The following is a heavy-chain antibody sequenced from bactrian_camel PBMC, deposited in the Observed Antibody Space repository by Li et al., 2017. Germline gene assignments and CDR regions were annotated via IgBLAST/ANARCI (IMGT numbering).Heavy chain of an antibody. CDR1: GFTFSSYG. J-gene: IGHJ6*01. CDR3: AMRGAADFGY. V-gene: IGHV3S40*01. Sequence: QLVESGGGLVQPGGSLRLSCAASGFTFSSYGMSWVRQAPGKGLEWVATINSGGSTTYYADSVKGRFTISQDNAKNTLYLQLNSLKTEDTAMYYCAMRGAADFGYWGQGTQVTVS. CDR2: INSGGSTT.